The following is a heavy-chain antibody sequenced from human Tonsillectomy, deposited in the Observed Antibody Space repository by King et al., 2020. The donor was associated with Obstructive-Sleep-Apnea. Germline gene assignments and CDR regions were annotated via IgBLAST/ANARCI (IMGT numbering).Heavy chain of an antibody. CDR2: IMPVANVV. D-gene: IGHD1-26*01. Sequence: HEQLVQSGAEVRKPGSSVTVSCKASGGTLTNYAITWVRQAPGQGLEWMGGIMPVANVVKLAQKFQDRVTITADRSTSTAYMELGSLTKGDTAVYYWAGTPPPVAVPDSSLWEHFFCYALDVWGQGTTVTVSS. CDR1: GGTLTNYA. CDR3: AGTPPPVAVPDSSLWEHFFCYALDV. J-gene: IGHJ6*02. V-gene: IGHV1-69*17.